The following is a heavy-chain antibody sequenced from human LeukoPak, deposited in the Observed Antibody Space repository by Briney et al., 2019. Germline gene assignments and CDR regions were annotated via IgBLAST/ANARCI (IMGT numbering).Heavy chain of an antibody. J-gene: IGHJ4*02. CDR1: GFTFSSYA. Sequence: PGGSLRLSCAASGFTFSSYAMSWVRQAPGKGLEWVSAISGSGGSTYYADSVKGRFTISRDNSKYTLYLQMNSLRAEDTAVYYCAKPSPGTGDILTGYLSYWGQGTLVTVSS. V-gene: IGHV3-23*01. CDR3: AKPSPGTGDILTGYLSY. CDR2: ISGSGGST. D-gene: IGHD3-9*01.